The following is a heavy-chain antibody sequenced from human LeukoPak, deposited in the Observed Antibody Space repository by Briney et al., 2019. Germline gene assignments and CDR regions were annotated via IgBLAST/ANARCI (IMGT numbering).Heavy chain of an antibody. Sequence: SETLSLTCTVSGGSISCGDYYWSWIRQPPGKGLKWIASIYYSGSTYYNPSLKSRVTISVDTSRNQFSLKLSSVTAADTAVYYCASLAVAGLSEGYWGQGTLVIVSS. J-gene: IGHJ4*02. D-gene: IGHD6-19*01. CDR2: IYYSGST. V-gene: IGHV4-39*01. CDR3: ASLAVAGLSEGY. CDR1: GGSISCGDYY.